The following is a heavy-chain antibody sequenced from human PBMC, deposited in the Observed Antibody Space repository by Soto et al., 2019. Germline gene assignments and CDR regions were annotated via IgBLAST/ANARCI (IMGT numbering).Heavy chain of an antibody. V-gene: IGHV3-33*01. D-gene: IGHD3-10*01. J-gene: IGHJ3*01. CDR2: IWHDGSKK. CDR3: ARGAHGIEGEGGACEF. CDR1: GFTYGHFG. Sequence: HVQLVESGGGVVQPGRSLRLSCATSGFTYGHFGMHWARQAPGKGLEWVAVIWHDGSKKFYADSVKGRFTISRDDSKHTVDLEMNSRRIEDTAVYYCARGAHGIEGEGGACEFWGKGTMLIV.